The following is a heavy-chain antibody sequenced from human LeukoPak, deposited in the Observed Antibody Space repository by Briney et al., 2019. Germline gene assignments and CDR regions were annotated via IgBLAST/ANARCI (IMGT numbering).Heavy chain of an antibody. V-gene: IGHV3-23*01. J-gene: IGHJ4*02. CDR2: ISGSGGST. CDR3: ASLWFGELARFY. CDR1: GFTFSSYA. D-gene: IGHD3-10*01. Sequence: GGSLRLSCAAFGFTFSSYAMSWVRQAPGKGLEWVSAISGSGGSTYYADSVKGRFTISRDNSKNTLYLQMNSLRAEDTAVYYCASLWFGELARFYWGQGTLVAVSS.